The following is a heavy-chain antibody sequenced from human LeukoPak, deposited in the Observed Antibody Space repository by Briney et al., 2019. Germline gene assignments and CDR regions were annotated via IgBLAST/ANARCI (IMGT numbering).Heavy chain of an antibody. CDR1: GFTCSSYT. CDR2: ITGSGDST. V-gene: IGHV3-23*01. J-gene: IGHJ4*02. D-gene: IGHD6-13*01. Sequence: QPGGSLRLSCAASGFTCSSYTMSWVRQAPGKGLEWVSAITGSGDSTYYADSVKGRFTISRDNSKNTLYLQMNSLRAEDTAVYYCAKDGDRSSLYFDYWGQGTLVTVSS. CDR3: AKDGDRSSLYFDY.